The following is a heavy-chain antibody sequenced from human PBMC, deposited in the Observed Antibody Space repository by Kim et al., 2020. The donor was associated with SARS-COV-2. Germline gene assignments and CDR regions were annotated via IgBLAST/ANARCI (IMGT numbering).Heavy chain of an antibody. Sequence: SETLSLTCTVSGGSISSSSYYWGWIRQPPGKGLEWIGSIYYSGSTYYNPSLKSRVTISVDTSKNQFSLKLSSVTAADTAVYYCARRVQTGAARHFDYWGQGTLVTVSS. CDR3: ARRVQTGAARHFDY. CDR2: IYYSGST. J-gene: IGHJ4*02. V-gene: IGHV4-39*01. D-gene: IGHD6-6*01. CDR1: GGSISSSSYY.